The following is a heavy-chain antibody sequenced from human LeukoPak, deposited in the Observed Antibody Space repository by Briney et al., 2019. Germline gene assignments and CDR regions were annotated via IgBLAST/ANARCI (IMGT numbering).Heavy chain of an antibody. Sequence: GRSPRLSCSPSALSVGSNYMRWVRHPPGKGLGWVSVIYIGGPTYTAHSLKGRFTITRDNSKNTLYLQVNSLSAEDTAVYYCARRSDYGDYGCDFDYWGQGTLVTVSS. CDR1: ALSVGSNY. J-gene: IGHJ4*02. V-gene: IGHV3-53*01. D-gene: IGHD4-17*01. CDR3: ARRSDYGDYGCDFDY. CDR2: IYIGGPT.